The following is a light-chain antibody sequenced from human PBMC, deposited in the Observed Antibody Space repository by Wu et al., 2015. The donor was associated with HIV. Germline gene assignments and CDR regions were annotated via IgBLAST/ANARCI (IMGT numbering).Light chain of an antibody. CDR3: QQHYKWPLT. J-gene: IGKJ5*01. V-gene: IGKV3-11*01. Sequence: EIVLTQSPATLSLSPGRRATLSCRASQSIDSDLGWYQQRPGRAPRLLIYDASNRATGIPARFSGSGSGTEFTLTINSLEPEDSAIYFCQQHYKWPLTFGQGTRLEIK. CDR1: QSIDSD. CDR2: DAS.